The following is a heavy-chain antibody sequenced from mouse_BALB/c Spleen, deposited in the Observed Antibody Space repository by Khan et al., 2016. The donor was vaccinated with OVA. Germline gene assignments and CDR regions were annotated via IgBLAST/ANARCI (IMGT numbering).Heavy chain of an antibody. Sequence: VQLQQSGAALAKPGASVKMSCKASGYTFSTYWMHWVKQRPGQGLEWIGYINPTSGYTDYNEKFKDKATLSADKSSSTAYMQLSRLTSEDSAVYYCTRDRIDYGGQGTTLTVSS. J-gene: IGHJ2*01. V-gene: IGHV1-7*01. CDR3: TRDRIDY. CDR1: GYTFSTYW. CDR2: INPTSGYT.